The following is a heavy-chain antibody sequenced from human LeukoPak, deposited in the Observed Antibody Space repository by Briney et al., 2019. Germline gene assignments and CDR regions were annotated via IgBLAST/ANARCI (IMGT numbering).Heavy chain of an antibody. V-gene: IGHV4-31*03. D-gene: IGHD1-14*01. J-gene: IGHJ4*02. CDR3: ARVGPQTTGFDY. CDR2: IYYSGST. Sequence: PSETLSLTCTVSGGSISSGGYYWSWIRQHPGKGLEWIGYIYYSGSTYYNPSLKSRVTISVDTSKNQFSLKLSSVTAVDTAVYYCARVGPQTTGFDYWGQGTLVTVSS. CDR1: GGSISSGGYY.